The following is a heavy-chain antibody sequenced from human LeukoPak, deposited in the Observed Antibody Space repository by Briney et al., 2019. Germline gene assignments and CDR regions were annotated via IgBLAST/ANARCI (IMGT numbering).Heavy chain of an antibody. Sequence: GGSLRLSCAASGFTFSSYAMSWVRQAPGKGLEWVSSISSSSSYIYYADSVKGRFTISRDNAKNSLYLQMNSLRAEDTAVYYCARVLRSAFDIWGQGTMVTVSS. CDR2: ISSSSSYI. J-gene: IGHJ3*02. CDR1: GFTFSSYA. V-gene: IGHV3-21*01. D-gene: IGHD3-16*01. CDR3: ARVLRSAFDI.